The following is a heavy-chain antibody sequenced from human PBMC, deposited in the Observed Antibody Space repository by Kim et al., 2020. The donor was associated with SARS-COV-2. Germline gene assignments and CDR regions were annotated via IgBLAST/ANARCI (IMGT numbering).Heavy chain of an antibody. Sequence: GGSLRLSCAASGFTFSSYAMHWVRQAPGKGLEWVAVISYDGSNKYYADSVKGRFTISRDNSKNTLYLQMNSLGAEDTAVYYCARGTIAAAVGIGYWGQGTLVTVSS. CDR1: GFTFSSYA. CDR3: ARGTIAAAVGIGY. D-gene: IGHD6-13*01. V-gene: IGHV3-30*04. CDR2: ISYDGSNK. J-gene: IGHJ4*02.